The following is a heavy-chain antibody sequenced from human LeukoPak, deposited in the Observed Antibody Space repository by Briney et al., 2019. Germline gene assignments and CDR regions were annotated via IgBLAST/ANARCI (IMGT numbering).Heavy chain of an antibody. V-gene: IGHV1-2*06. CDR2: INPNSGGT. CDR1: GYTFTGYY. Sequence: ASVKVSCKASGYTFTGYYMHWVRQAPGQGIEWMGRINPNSGGTNYAQKFQGRVTITRDTSISTAYMELSRLRSDDTAVYYCARGDYYYYYMDVWGKGTTVTVSS. J-gene: IGHJ6*03. CDR3: ARGDYYYYYMDV.